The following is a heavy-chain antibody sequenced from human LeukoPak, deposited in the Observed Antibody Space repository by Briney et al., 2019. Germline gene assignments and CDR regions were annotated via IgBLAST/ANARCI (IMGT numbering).Heavy chain of an antibody. D-gene: IGHD3-22*01. CDR2: ISGSGGST. Sequence: GGSLRLSCAASGFTFSSYAMSWVRQAPGKGLEWVSAISGSGGSTYYSDSVKGRFTISRDNSKNTLYLQMNSLRAEDTAVYYCAKDPTTYYYDSSGYYQDYWGQGTLVTVSS. V-gene: IGHV3-23*01. CDR1: GFTFSSYA. J-gene: IGHJ4*02. CDR3: AKDPTTYYYDSSGYYQDY.